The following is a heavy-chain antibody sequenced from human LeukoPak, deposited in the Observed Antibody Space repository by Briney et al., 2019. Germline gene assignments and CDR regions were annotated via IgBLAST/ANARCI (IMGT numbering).Heavy chain of an antibody. D-gene: IGHD2-2*01. CDR2: INHSGST. CDR1: GGSFSGYF. J-gene: IGHJ6*03. CDR3: ARAPSYCSSTSCYPLYYYYMDV. V-gene: IGHV4-34*01. Sequence: SETLSLTCAVYGGSFSGYFWSWIRQPPGKGLEWIGEINHSGSTNYNPSLKSRVTISVDTSKNQFSLKLSSVTAADTAVYYCARAPSYCSSTSCYPLYYYYMDVWGKGTTVTVSS.